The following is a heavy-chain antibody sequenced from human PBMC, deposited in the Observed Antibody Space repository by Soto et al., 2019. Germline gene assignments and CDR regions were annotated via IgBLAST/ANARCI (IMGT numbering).Heavy chain of an antibody. Sequence: QITLKESGPALVKPTQTLTLTCSFSGFSLTTSGVGVGWIRQPPGKALEWLALIYGDDDKRYNSSLKSRLTITKDTSKNQVVHTMSNMDPVDTGTYYCAHAVGLGGLVDYWGQGTLVTVSS. CDR2: IYGDDDK. CDR3: AHAVGLGGLVDY. V-gene: IGHV2-5*02. CDR1: GFSLTTSGVG. D-gene: IGHD3-16*01. J-gene: IGHJ4*02.